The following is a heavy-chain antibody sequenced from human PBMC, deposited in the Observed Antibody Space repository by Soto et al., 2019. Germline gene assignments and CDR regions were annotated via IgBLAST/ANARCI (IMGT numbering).Heavy chain of an antibody. V-gene: IGHV1-69*01. CDR1: GGIFSRHA. Sequence: QVQLVQSGAEVKKTGSSVKVSCKISGGIFSRHAIDWVRQAPGQGLEWMGGIVPKLGTVIYAQNFQARVTISAEELKNTSHLDSIGLTFEDTAGYYCAIPRTYGYESDDYYGHQFADWGQGTLISVSS. D-gene: IGHD3-22*01. J-gene: IGHJ4*02. CDR3: AIPRTYGYESDDYYGHQFAD. CDR2: IVPKLGTV.